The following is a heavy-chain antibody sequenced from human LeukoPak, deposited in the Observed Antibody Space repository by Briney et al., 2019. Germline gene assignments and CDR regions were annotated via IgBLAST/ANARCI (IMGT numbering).Heavy chain of an antibody. Sequence: SETLSLTCAVYGGSFSGSYWSWIRRPPGKGLEWIGEINHSGSTNYNPSLKSRVTISVDTSKNQFSLRLNSVTAADTAVYYCARGQVELRYGLLYYYYYYMDVWGKGTTVTVSS. CDR1: GGSFSGSY. CDR2: INHSGST. V-gene: IGHV4-34*01. J-gene: IGHJ6*03. D-gene: IGHD1-7*01. CDR3: ARGQVELRYGLLYYYYYYMDV.